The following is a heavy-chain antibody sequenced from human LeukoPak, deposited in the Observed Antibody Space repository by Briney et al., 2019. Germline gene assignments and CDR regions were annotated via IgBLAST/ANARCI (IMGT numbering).Heavy chain of an antibody. CDR2: MIPIFGTA. CDR1: GGTFSSYA. J-gene: IGHJ4*02. Sequence: ASVKVSCKASGGTFSSYAISWVRQAPGQGLEWMGGMIPIFGTANYAQKFQGRVTITTDESTSTAYMELSSPRSEDTAVYYCACVLGYCSSTSCYFDYWGQGTLVPVSS. CDR3: ACVLGYCSSTSCYFDY. D-gene: IGHD2-2*01. V-gene: IGHV1-69*05.